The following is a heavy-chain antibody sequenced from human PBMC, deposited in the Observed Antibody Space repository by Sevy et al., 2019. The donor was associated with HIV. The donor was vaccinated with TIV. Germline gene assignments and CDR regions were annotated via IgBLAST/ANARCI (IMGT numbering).Heavy chain of an antibody. CDR3: AREVAYYASGTYHYGMDV. J-gene: IGHJ6*02. Sequence: GGSLRLSCAASGFTFSSNAMHWVHQAPGKGLEWVAVISYDGSNKYYADSVKGRFTISRDNSKNTLYLQMNSLRAEDTGVYYCAREVAYYASGTYHYGMDVWGQGTTVTVSS. D-gene: IGHD3-10*01. CDR2: ISYDGSNK. V-gene: IGHV3-30-3*01. CDR1: GFTFSSNA.